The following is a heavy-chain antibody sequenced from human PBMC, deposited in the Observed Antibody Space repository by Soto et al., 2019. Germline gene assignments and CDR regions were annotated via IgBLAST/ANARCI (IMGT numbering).Heavy chain of an antibody. CDR2: ISGSGDST. Sequence: GGSLRLSCAASGFSFSSYAMSWVRQAPGKGLGWVSGISGSGDSTYYADSVKGRFTISRDNYKNTLYLQMGSLRAEDMAVYYCARSGDQGYSSSWYDYWGQGTLVTVSS. CDR1: GFSFSSYA. CDR3: ARSGDQGYSSSWYDY. J-gene: IGHJ4*02. V-gene: IGHV3-23*01. D-gene: IGHD6-13*01.